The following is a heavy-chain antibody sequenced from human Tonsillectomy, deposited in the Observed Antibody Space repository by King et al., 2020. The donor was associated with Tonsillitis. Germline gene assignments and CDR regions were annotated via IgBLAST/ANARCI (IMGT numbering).Heavy chain of an antibody. V-gene: IGHV4-38-2*01. J-gene: IGHJ4*02. D-gene: IGHD6-19*01. CDR1: GYSISSAYY. CDR3: ARVGYASGWWSFDY. CDR2: IYHSGST. Sequence: VQLQESGPGLVKPSETLSLTCAVSGYSISSAYYWGWIRQPPGKGLEWIGSIYHSGSTYYNPSLKSRVTISLDTSQNHFSLKLTSVTAADTALYYCARVGYASGWWSFDYWGQGTLVTVSS.